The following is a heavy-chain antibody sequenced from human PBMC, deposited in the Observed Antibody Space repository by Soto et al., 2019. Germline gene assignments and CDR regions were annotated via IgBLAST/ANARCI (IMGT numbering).Heavy chain of an antibody. Sequence: GESLKISCKGSGYSFTSYWIGWVRQMPGKGLEWMGIIYPGDSDTRYSPSFQGQVTISADKSISTAYLQWSSLKASDTAMYYCARQHFDDFWSGYPESDAFDIWGQGTMVTVSS. D-gene: IGHD3-3*01. CDR2: IYPGDSDT. CDR1: GYSFTSYW. V-gene: IGHV5-51*01. CDR3: ARQHFDDFWSGYPESDAFDI. J-gene: IGHJ3*02.